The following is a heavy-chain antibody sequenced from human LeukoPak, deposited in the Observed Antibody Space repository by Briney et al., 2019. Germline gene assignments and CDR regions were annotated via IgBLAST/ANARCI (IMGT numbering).Heavy chain of an antibody. J-gene: IGHJ4*02. CDR3: AILAWYDFWSGDVDY. Sequence: GGSLRLSCAASGFTFSSYAMSWVRQAPGKGLEWVSAISGSGGSTYYADSVKGRFTISRDNSKNTLYLQMNSLRAEDTAVYYCAILAWYDFWSGDVDYWGQGTLVTVSS. CDR2: ISGSGGST. CDR1: GFTFSSYA. V-gene: IGHV3-23*01. D-gene: IGHD3-3*01.